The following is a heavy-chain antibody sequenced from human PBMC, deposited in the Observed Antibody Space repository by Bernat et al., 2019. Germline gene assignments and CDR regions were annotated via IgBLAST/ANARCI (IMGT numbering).Heavy chain of an antibody. CDR2: INSDGSDM. D-gene: IGHD5-24*01. Sequence: EVQLVESGGGLVQPGGSLRLSCAVSGFTFNSYWMHWVRQVPGKGLVWVAGINSDGSDMRYADSVKGRFTISRDNAKNTVYLQMNSLRDEDTAVYYCGRDDQGPMATDYWGQGTLVTVSS. CDR1: GFTFNSYW. J-gene: IGHJ4*02. CDR3: GRDDQGPMATDY. V-gene: IGHV3-74*01.